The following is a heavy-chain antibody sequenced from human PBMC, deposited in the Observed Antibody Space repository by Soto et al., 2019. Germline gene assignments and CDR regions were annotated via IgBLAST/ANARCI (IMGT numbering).Heavy chain of an antibody. CDR2: IIPIFGTA. Sequence: SSVKVSCKASGYTFTSYAMHWVRQAPGQRLEWMGWIIPIFGTANYAQKFQGRVTITADKSTSTAYMELSSLRSEDTAVYYCAREENCRGGTCYSEYFHHWGQGTRVTVSS. CDR1: GYTFTSYA. V-gene: IGHV1-69*06. J-gene: IGHJ1*01. CDR3: AREENCRGGTCYSEYFHH. D-gene: IGHD2-15*01.